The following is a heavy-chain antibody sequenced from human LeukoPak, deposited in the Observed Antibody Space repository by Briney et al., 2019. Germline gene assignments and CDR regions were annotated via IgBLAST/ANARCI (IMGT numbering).Heavy chain of an antibody. V-gene: IGHV1-18*01. D-gene: IGHD3-9*01. Sequence: RAAVQVSCQASGYTFTRYCIRWVRQAPAQGRAWVGWISAYNGNTNYAQKLQCRVTMTTDASTRTAYVELRSLRSDDTAVCYCARDGYYDMLPDYWGQGTLVTVSS. CDR1: GYTFTRYC. CDR3: ARDGYYDMLPDY. CDR2: ISAYNGNT. J-gene: IGHJ4*02.